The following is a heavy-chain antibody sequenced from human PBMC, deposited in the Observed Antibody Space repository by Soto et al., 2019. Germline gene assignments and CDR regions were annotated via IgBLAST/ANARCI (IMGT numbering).Heavy chain of an antibody. V-gene: IGHV3-9*01. J-gene: IGHJ6*02. D-gene: IGHD3-10*01. CDR3: AKFGGLDV. CDR1: GFTFHDYA. CDR2: ISWNSGSI. Sequence: EVQLVESGGGLVQPGRSLRLSCAASGFTFHDYAMHWVRQAPGKGLEWVSTISWNSGSIAYADSVKGRFTISRDNAKNSLYLQMNSLRADDTAFYYCAKFGGLDVWGQGTTVTVSS.